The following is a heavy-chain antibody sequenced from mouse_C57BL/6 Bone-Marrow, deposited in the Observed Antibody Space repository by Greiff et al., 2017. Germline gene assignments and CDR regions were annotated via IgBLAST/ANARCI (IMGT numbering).Heavy chain of an antibody. CDR3: ARRYYDY. V-gene: IGHV5-17*01. J-gene: IGHJ2*01. CDR2: ISSGSSTI. CDR1: GFTFSDYG. Sequence: EVQLQQSGGGLVKPGGSLKLSCAASGFTFSDYGMHWVRQAPEKGLEWVAYISSGSSTIYYADTVKGRFTISRDNAKNTLFLQMTSLRSEDTALYYCARRYYDYWGQGTTLTVSA. D-gene: IGHD2-3*01.